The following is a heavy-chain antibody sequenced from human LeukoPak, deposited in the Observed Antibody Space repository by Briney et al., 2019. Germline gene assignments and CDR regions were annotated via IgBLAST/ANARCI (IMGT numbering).Heavy chain of an antibody. Sequence: SETLSLTCIVSGDSISSSSYYWGWIRQSPGKGLEWIGSVSYSGNTYYNPSLISRVTISVDTSKNQFSLRLRSVTAADTAVYYCAKDLTSYYYDSSGYPRGFDYWGQGTLVTVSS. J-gene: IGHJ4*02. CDR3: AKDLTSYYYDSSGYPRGFDY. CDR1: GDSISSSSYY. CDR2: VSYSGNT. D-gene: IGHD3-22*01. V-gene: IGHV4-39*02.